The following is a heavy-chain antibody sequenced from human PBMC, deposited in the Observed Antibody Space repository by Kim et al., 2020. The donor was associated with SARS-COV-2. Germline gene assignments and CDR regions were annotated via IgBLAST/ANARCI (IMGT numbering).Heavy chain of an antibody. CDR3: ARDLPPSQALRITPPRDY. Sequence: GGSLRLSCAASGFTFSSYAMHWVRQAPGKGLEWVAVISYDGSNKYYADSVKGRFTISRDNSKNTLYLQMNSLRAEDTAVYYCARDLPPSQALRITPPRDYWGQGTLVTVSS. J-gene: IGHJ4*02. CDR1: GFTFSSYA. V-gene: IGHV3-30*04. D-gene: IGHD3-10*01. CDR2: ISYDGSNK.